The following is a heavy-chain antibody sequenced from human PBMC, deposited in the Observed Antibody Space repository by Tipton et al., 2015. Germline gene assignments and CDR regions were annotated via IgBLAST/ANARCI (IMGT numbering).Heavy chain of an antibody. D-gene: IGHD4-23*01. Sequence: SLRLSCAASGFTFSYYDMHWVRQVTGKGLEWVSGITPVGDAYYTDSVKGRFTISRDNAKNSLYLQMDSVRPEDTALYYCAKDFYGGNSGIQLDYWGQGTQVTVSS. CDR2: ITPVGDA. CDR1: GFTFSYYD. CDR3: AKDFYGGNSGIQLDY. J-gene: IGHJ4*02. V-gene: IGHV3-13*01.